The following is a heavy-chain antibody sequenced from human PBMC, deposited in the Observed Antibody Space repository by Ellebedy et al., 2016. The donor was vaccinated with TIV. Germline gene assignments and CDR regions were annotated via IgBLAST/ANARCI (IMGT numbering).Heavy chain of an antibody. CDR3: ARTLRYCGGDCSHQFDF. J-gene: IGHJ4*02. D-gene: IGHD2-21*02. Sequence: SGPTLVKPTETLTLTCTVSGFSLSNVIMGMSWIRQPPGKALEWLAHIFSNDEKSYSTSLKSRLTISKDTAKSQVVLTMTNMDAVDTATYYCARTLRYCGGDCSHQFDFWGQGTLVTVSS. CDR1: GFSLSNVIMG. CDR2: IFSNDEK. V-gene: IGHV2-26*01.